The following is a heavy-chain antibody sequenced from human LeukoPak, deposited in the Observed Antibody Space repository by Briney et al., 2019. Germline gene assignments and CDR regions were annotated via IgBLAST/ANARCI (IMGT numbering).Heavy chain of an antibody. Sequence: ASVKVSCKASGYTFTSYYMHWVRQAPGQGLEWMGIINPSGGSTSYAQKFQGRVTMTRDTSTSTVYMELSSLRSEDTAVYYCAGDRRLAAAGTESSKNWFDPWGQGTLVTVST. V-gene: IGHV1-46*01. CDR3: AGDRRLAAAGTESSKNWFDP. CDR2: INPSGGST. J-gene: IGHJ5*02. CDR1: GYTFTSYY. D-gene: IGHD6-13*01.